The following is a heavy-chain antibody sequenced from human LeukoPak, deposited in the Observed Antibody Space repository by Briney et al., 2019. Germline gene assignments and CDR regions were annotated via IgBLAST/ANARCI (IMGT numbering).Heavy chain of an antibody. CDR3: AGMGQWLLRLEYAFDI. Sequence: RASVKVSCKVSGYTLTELSMHWVRQAPGKGLEWMGGFDPEDGETIYAQKFQGRVTMTEDTSTDTAYMELSSLRSEDTAVYYCAGMGQWLLRLEYAFDIWGQGTMVTVSS. J-gene: IGHJ3*02. CDR1: GYTLTELS. D-gene: IGHD6-19*01. CDR2: FDPEDGET. V-gene: IGHV1-24*01.